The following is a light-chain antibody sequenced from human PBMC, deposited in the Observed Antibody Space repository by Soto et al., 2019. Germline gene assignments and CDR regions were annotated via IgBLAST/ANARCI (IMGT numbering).Light chain of an antibody. Sequence: QSALTQPASVSGSPGQSITISCTGTSSDVGSYNYVSWYQQHPGKAPKLMIYEVSNRPSGVSNRFSGSKSGNTASLTISGLQVEDEADYYCNSYASSGTLVFGTGTKVTVL. V-gene: IGLV2-14*03. J-gene: IGLJ1*01. CDR3: NSYASSGTLV. CDR1: SSDVGSYNY. CDR2: EVS.